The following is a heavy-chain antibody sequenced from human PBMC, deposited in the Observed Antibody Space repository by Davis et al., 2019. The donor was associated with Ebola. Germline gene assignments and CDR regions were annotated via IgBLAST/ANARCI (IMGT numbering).Heavy chain of an antibody. J-gene: IGHJ4*02. D-gene: IGHD5-12*01. Sequence: GGSLRLSCVASGFTFSTYGMHWVRQAPGKGLEWVAVISNDGSNKYYADSVKGRFLISRDNSKNTLYLQMNGLRAEDTAVYYCAKDRNSGYDLFQDFFDYWGQGTLVTVSS. V-gene: IGHV3-30*18. CDR3: AKDRNSGYDLFQDFFDY. CDR1: GFTFSTYG. CDR2: ISNDGSNK.